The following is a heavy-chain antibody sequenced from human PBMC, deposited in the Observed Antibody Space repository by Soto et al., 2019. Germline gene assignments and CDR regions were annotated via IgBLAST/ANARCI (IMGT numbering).Heavy chain of an antibody. V-gene: IGHV3-21*06. CDR1: VLPFTRYS. CDR2: ISSTTDYI. Sequence: WVPLRISCAASVLPFTRYSMNWVRRDQGKGLEGVSSISSTTDYIYYGDSMKGRSTIYRDNAKNSLYLEMNSLRAEDTAVYYCARESEDLTSNFDYWGQGTLVTVSS. CDR3: ARESEDLTSNFDY. J-gene: IGHJ4*02.